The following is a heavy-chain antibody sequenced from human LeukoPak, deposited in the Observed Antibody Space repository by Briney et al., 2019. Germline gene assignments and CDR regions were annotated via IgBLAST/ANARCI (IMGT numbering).Heavy chain of an antibody. CDR2: LYHPDST. CDR1: GYPINNAYY. D-gene: IGHD2-2*01. V-gene: IGHV4-38-2*01. Sequence: SETLSLTCGVSGYPINNAYYWVWIRQPPGKVLEWIGSLYHPDSTYYNPSLKSRVTMSVDTSRNQFSLRLSFVTAADTAVYYCARQYDSYFYYYLDLWGTGTTVTVSS. CDR3: ARQYDSYFYYYLDL. J-gene: IGHJ6*03.